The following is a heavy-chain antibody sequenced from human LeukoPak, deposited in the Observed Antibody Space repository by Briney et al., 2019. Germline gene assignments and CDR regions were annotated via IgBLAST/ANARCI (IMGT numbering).Heavy chain of an antibody. CDR1: GFTFSSYA. J-gene: IGHJ4*02. Sequence: QAGGSLRLSCAASGFTFSSYAMSWVRQAPGKGLEWVSAISGSGGSTYYADSVKGRFTISRDNAKNTLYLQMNSLRAEDTAVYYCARVRWGGLYYFDYWGQGTLVTVSS. CDR2: ISGSGGST. V-gene: IGHV3-23*01. D-gene: IGHD3-16*01. CDR3: ARVRWGGLYYFDY.